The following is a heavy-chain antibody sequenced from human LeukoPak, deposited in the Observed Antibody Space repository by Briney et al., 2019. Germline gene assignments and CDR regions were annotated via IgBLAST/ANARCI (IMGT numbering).Heavy chain of an antibody. J-gene: IGHJ5*02. Sequence: PSETLSLTCTVSGGSISHYYWSWIRQPPGKGLEWIGYIYYSGSTNYNPSLKSRVTISVDTSKNQFSLKLSSVTAADTAVYYCARVYDFWSGYYFSGGNWFDPWGQGTLVTVSS. V-gene: IGHV4-59*01. CDR1: GGSISHYY. CDR2: IYYSGST. CDR3: ARVYDFWSGYYFSGGNWFDP. D-gene: IGHD3-3*01.